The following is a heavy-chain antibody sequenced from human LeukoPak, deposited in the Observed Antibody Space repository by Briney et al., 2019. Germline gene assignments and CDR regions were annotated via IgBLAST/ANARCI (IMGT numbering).Heavy chain of an antibody. CDR1: GGSISSSSYY. V-gene: IGHV4-39*07. Sequence: SETLSLTCTVSGGSISSSSYYWGWIRQPPGKGLEWIGSIYYSGSTYYNPSLKSRVTMSVDTSKNQFSLKLSSVTAADTAVYYCARDPVTGYFDYWGQGTLVTVSS. CDR2: IYYSGST. J-gene: IGHJ4*02. D-gene: IGHD4-17*01. CDR3: ARDPVTGYFDY.